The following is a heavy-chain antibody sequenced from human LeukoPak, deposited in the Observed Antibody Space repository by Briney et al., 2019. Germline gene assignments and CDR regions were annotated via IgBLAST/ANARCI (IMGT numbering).Heavy chain of an antibody. V-gene: IGHV3-7*01. D-gene: IGHD3-16*02. CDR3: ARDHDYDYVWGSYRSDY. Sequence: GGSLRLSCAASGYTFSSYWMSWVRQAPGKGLEWVANIKQDGSEEYYVDSVKGRFTISRDNDKNSLYLQMNSLRAEDTAVYYCARDHDYDYVWGSYRSDYWGQGTLVTVSS. CDR1: GYTFSSYW. J-gene: IGHJ4*02. CDR2: IKQDGSEE.